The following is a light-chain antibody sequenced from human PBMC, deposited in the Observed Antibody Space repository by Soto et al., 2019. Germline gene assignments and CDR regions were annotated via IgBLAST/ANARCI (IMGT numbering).Light chain of an antibody. V-gene: IGLV2-14*01. CDR2: GVS. CDR3: SSYTHSRTFV. J-gene: IGLJ1*01. CDR1: SSDVGGYNH. Sequence: QSVLTQPASVTGSDGQSITISCTGTSSDVGGYNHVSWYQQHPGKAPKLMIYGVSNRPSGVSTRFSGSKSGNTASLTISGLQAEDEADYYCSSYTHSRTFVFGTGTKAT.